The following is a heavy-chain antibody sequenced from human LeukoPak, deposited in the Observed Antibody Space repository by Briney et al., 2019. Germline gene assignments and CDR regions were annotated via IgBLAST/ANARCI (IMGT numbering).Heavy chain of an antibody. Sequence: PSETLSLTCTVSGGSISSYYWSWIRQPPGKGLEWIGYIYYSGSTNYNPSLKSRVTISVDTSKNQFSLKLSSVTAADTAVYYCARVPVRYCSSTSCHYGGFDYWGQGTLVTVSS. J-gene: IGHJ4*02. V-gene: IGHV4-59*01. CDR3: ARVPVRYCSSTSCHYGGFDY. D-gene: IGHD2-2*01. CDR1: GGSISSYY. CDR2: IYYSGST.